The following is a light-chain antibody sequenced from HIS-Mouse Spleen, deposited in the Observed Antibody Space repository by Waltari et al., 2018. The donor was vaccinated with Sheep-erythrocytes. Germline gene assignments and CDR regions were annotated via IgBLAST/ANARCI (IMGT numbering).Light chain of an antibody. CDR2: EVS. CDR3: SSYTSSSTWV. J-gene: IGLJ3*02. CDR1: SSDVGGYNY. V-gene: IGLV2-14*01. Sequence: QSALTQPASVSGSPGQSITISCTGTSSDVGGYNYVSWYQQHPGKAPKLMIYEVSNRPSGVSNRFSGSQSGNTASLPISGLQAEDEADYYCSSYTSSSTWVFGGGTKLTVL.